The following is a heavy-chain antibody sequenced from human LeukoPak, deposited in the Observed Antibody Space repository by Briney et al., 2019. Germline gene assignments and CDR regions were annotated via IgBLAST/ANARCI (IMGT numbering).Heavy chain of an antibody. Sequence: ASVKVSCRASGYSFSRYGISWVRQAPGQGLEWMGWISTYNGNTNYAQKFQGRVTMTTDTSTNTAYMELRSLRSDEPAVYYCARDLDYYDSSGSGWFDPWGQGTLVTVSS. V-gene: IGHV1-18*01. CDR1: GYSFSRYG. CDR2: ISTYNGNT. CDR3: ARDLDYYDSSGSGWFDP. J-gene: IGHJ5*02. D-gene: IGHD3-22*01.